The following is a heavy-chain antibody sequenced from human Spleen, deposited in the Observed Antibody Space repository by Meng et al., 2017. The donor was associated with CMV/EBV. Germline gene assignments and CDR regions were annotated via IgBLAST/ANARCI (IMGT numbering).Heavy chain of an antibody. CDR1: GYTFTSYD. V-gene: IGHV1-2*02. J-gene: IGHJ4*02. Sequence: ASVKVSCKASGYTFTSYDINWVRQAPGQGLEWMGWINPNSGGTNYAQKFQGRVTMTRDTSISTAYMELSRLRSDDTAVYYCARDNWGGPPDYWGQGTLVTVSS. CDR2: INPNSGGT. CDR3: ARDNWGGPPDY. D-gene: IGHD7-27*01.